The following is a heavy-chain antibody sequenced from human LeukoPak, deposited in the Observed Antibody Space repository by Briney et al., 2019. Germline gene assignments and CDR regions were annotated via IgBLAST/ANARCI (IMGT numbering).Heavy chain of an antibody. J-gene: IGHJ4*02. CDR3: AGGSRVVTAIGPNYHFDY. Sequence: GASVKVSCKASGYNFTSYGISWVRQAPGQGLEWMGWISAYNGNTNYAQKLQGRVTMTTDTSTSTAYMELRSLRSDDTAVHYCAGGSRVVTAIGPNYHFDYWGQGTLVTVSS. CDR1: GYNFTSYG. V-gene: IGHV1-18*01. CDR2: ISAYNGNT. D-gene: IGHD2-21*02.